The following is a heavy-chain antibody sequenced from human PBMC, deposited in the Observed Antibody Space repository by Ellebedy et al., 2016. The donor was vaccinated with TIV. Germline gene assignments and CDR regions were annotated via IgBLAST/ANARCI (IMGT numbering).Heavy chain of an antibody. J-gene: IGHJ4*02. CDR2: IKSKTDGGTT. V-gene: IGHV3-15*01. Sequence: GGSLRLSXAASGFTFSNAWMSWVRQAPGKGPEWVGRIKSKTDGGTTDYAAPVKGRFTISRDDSKNTLYLQMNSLKTEDTAVYYCTTAPSRGVGATQFDYWGQGTLVTVSS. CDR3: TTAPSRGVGATQFDY. CDR1: GFTFSNAW. D-gene: IGHD1-26*01.